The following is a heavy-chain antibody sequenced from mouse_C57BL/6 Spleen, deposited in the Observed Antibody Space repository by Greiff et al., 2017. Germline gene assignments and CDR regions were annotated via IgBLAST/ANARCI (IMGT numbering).Heavy chain of an antibody. D-gene: IGHD3-2*02. Sequence: QVQLQQPGAELVMPGASVKLSCKASGYTFTSYWMHWVKQRPGQGLEWIGEIDPSDSYTNYNQKFKGKSTLTVDKSSSTAYMQLSSLTSEDSAVYYCAKMGTAQAPFDDWGQGTTLTVSS. CDR1: GYTFTSYW. J-gene: IGHJ2*01. CDR3: AKMGTAQAPFDD. V-gene: IGHV1-69*01. CDR2: IDPSDSYT.